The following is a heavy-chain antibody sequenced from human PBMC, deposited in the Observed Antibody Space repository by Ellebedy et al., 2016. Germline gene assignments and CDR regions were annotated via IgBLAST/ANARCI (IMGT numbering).Heavy chain of an antibody. CDR1: GYTFTGYY. V-gene: IGHV1-46*01. J-gene: IGHJ4*02. CDR3: AFYEVGLYYFDY. Sequence: ASVKVSCXASGYTFTGYYMHWVRQAPGQGLEWMGIINPSGGSTSYAQKFQGRVTITADKSTSTAYMELRSLRSDDTAVYYCAFYEVGLYYFDYWGQGTLVTVSS. CDR2: INPSGGST. D-gene: IGHD3-3*01.